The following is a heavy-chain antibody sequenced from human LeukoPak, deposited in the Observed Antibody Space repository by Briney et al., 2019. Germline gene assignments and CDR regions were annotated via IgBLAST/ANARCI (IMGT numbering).Heavy chain of an antibody. CDR1: GVSVSGDY. J-gene: IGHJ4*02. V-gene: IGHV4-59*08. Sequence: KPSETLSLTCAVSGVSVSGDYWSWIRQPPGKGLEWIGYIYYTGNTDYNPSLKSRVTVSMDTSKNQFSLKLTSVTAADTAVYYCARHPFSTPFDFWGQGTLVTVSS. D-gene: IGHD2/OR15-2a*01. CDR2: IYYTGNT. CDR3: ARHPFSTPFDF.